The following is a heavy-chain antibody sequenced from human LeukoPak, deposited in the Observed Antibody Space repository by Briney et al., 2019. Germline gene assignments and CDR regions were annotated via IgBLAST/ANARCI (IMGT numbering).Heavy chain of an antibody. CDR1: GFTFSSYA. D-gene: IGHD3-10*01. CDR3: AKNYGSGTYYNYFDS. V-gene: IGHV3-23*01. Sequence: PGGSLRLSCTASGFTFSSYAMSWVRRAPGKGLEWVSSISGSGGATYYADSVKGRFTISRDNSENTLYLQINSLGAEDTAVFYCAKNYGSGTYYNYFDSWGQGTLVTVSS. CDR2: ISGSGGAT. J-gene: IGHJ4*02.